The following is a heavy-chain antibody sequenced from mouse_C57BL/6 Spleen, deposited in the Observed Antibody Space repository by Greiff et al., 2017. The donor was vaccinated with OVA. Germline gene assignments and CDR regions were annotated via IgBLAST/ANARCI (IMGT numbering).Heavy chain of an antibody. V-gene: IGHV3-6*01. Sequence: EVQLQESGPSLVKPSQSLSLTCSVTGYSITSGYYWNWIRQFPGNKLEWMGYISYDGSNNYNPSLKNRISITRDTSKNQFFLKLNSVTTEDTATYYCARDYGSSYSRWYFDVWGTGTTVTVSS. CDR1: GYSITSGYY. D-gene: IGHD1-1*01. J-gene: IGHJ1*03. CDR2: ISYDGSN. CDR3: ARDYGSSYSRWYFDV.